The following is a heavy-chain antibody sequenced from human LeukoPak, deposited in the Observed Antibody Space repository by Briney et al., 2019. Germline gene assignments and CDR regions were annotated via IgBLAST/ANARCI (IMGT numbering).Heavy chain of an antibody. CDR1: GFTFRSYG. J-gene: IGHJ4*02. CDR3: ARVSTAVSLAIDY. V-gene: IGHV3-21*06. CDR2: ISSSSRYM. D-gene: IGHD6-13*01. Sequence: GGSLRLSCAASGFTFRSYGMNWVRQAPGKGLEWVSVISSSSRYMYYADSVKGRFTISRDNAKNSLYLQMNSLRAEDTAVYYCARVSTAVSLAIDYWGQGTLVTVST.